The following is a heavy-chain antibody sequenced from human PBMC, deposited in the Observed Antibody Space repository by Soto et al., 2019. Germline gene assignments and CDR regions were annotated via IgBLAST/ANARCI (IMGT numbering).Heavy chain of an antibody. Sequence: GGSLRLSCAASGFTFSNAWMNWVRQAPGKGLEWVGRIKSKTDGGTTDYAAPVKGRFTISRDDSKNTLYLQMNSLKTEDTAVYYCTTDFVGVWNWFDPWGQGTLVTVSS. CDR2: IKSKTDGGTT. CDR1: GFTFSNAW. J-gene: IGHJ5*02. CDR3: TTDFVGVWNWFDP. D-gene: IGHD3-3*01. V-gene: IGHV3-15*07.